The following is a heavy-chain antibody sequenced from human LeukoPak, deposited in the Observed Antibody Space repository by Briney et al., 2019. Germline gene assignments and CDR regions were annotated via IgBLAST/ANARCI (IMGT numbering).Heavy chain of an antibody. J-gene: IGHJ3*02. CDR2: IYYSGST. CDR1: GGSISSSSYY. D-gene: IGHD3-22*01. V-gene: IGHV4-39*01. CDR3: ASPGSNYDSSGYYEFAFDI. Sequence: SETLSLTCTVSGGSISSSSYYWGWIRQPPGKGLEWIGSIYYSGSTYYNPSLKSRVTISVDTSKNQFSLKLSSVTAADTAVYYCASPGSNYDSSGYYEFAFDIWGQGTMVTVSS.